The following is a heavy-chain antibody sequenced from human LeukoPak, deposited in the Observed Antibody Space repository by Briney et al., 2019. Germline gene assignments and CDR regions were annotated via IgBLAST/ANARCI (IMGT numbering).Heavy chain of an antibody. J-gene: IGHJ4*02. CDR2: IYHSGST. CDR3: ARGGGYGVFDY. D-gene: IGHD5-12*01. V-gene: IGHV4-38-2*01. CDR1: GYSISSGYY. Sequence: SETLSLTCAVSGYSISSGYYWGWIRQPPGNGLEWNGSIYHSGSTYYKPSLKSRVTISVDTSKNQFSLKLSSVTAADTAVYYCARGGGYGVFDYWGQGTPVTVSS.